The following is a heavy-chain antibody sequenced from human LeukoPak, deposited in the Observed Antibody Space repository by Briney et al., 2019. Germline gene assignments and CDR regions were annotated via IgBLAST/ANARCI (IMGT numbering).Heavy chain of an antibody. J-gene: IGHJ4*02. Sequence: SETLSLTCTVSGVSISSSSYCWGWIRQPPGKGLEWIGSLYYSGSTYYNPSLKSRVTISVDTSKNQFSLKLSSVTAADTAVYYCAGSGSYWVDGDYWGQGTLVTVSS. V-gene: IGHV4-39*07. CDR1: GVSISSSSYC. D-gene: IGHD1-26*01. CDR2: LYYSGST. CDR3: AGSGSYWVDGDY.